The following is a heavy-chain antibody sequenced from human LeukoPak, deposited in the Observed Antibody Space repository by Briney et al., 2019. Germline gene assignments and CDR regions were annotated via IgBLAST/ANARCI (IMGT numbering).Heavy chain of an antibody. D-gene: IGHD1-26*01. Sequence: GESLKISCKGSGYSFTSYWIGWVRQMPGKGREWMGIIYPGDSDTRYSPSFQGQVTISADKSISTAYLQWSSLKASDSAIYYCARLSGSYYSGFDYWGQGTLVTVSS. CDR1: GYSFTSYW. CDR2: IYPGDSDT. CDR3: ARLSGSYYSGFDY. J-gene: IGHJ4*02. V-gene: IGHV5-51*01.